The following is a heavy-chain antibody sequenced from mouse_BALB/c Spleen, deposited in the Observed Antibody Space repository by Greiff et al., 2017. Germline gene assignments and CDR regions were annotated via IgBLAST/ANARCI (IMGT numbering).Heavy chain of an antibody. J-gene: IGHJ4*01. CDR1: GFTFSNYW. D-gene: IGHD3-3*01. CDR2: IRLKSNNYAT. CDR3: TRGGWDAMDY. Sequence: EVKVEESGGGLVQPGGSMKLSCVASGFTFSNYWMNWVRQSPEKGLEWVAEIRLKSNNYATHYAESVKGRFTISRDDSKSSVYLQMNNLRAEDTGIYYCTRGGWDAMDYWGQGTSVTVSS. V-gene: IGHV6-6*02.